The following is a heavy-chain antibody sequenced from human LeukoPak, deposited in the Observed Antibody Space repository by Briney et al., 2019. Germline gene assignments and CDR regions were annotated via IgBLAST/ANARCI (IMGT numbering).Heavy chain of an antibody. CDR1: GGSISSGDDY. CDR2: IYYSGST. V-gene: IGHV4-30-4*01. D-gene: IGHD3-9*01. Sequence: SETLSLTCTVSGGSISSGDDYWSGIRLPPGKGLEWIGYIYYSGSTYYNPSLKSRVTISVDTSKNQFSLKLSSVTAADTAVYYCARAYFVWLLYPNWFDPWGQGTLVTVSS. CDR3: ARAYFVWLLYPNWFDP. J-gene: IGHJ5*02.